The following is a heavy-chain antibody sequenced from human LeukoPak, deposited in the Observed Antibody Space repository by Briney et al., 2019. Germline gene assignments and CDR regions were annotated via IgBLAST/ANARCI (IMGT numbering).Heavy chain of an antibody. Sequence: GGSLRLSCAASGFTFSSYAMSWVRQAPGKGLVWVSAISGSGGSTYYADSVKGRFTISRDNSKNTLYLQMNSLRAEDTAVYYCAKALPVVAAKGNAFDIWGQGTMVTVSS. CDR3: AKALPVVAAKGNAFDI. CDR2: ISGSGGST. D-gene: IGHD2-15*01. J-gene: IGHJ3*02. V-gene: IGHV3-23*01. CDR1: GFTFSSYA.